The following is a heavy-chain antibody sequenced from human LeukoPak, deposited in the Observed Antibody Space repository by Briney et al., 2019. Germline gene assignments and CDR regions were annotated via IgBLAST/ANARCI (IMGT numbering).Heavy chain of an antibody. CDR2: ISGSGGST. Sequence: GGSLRLSCAASGFTFRSYAMSWVRQAPGKGLEWVSAISGSGGSTYYADSVKGRFTISRDNSKNTLYLQMNSLRAEDTAVYYCARAGLGGYDFDYWGQGTLVTVSS. CDR3: ARAGLGGYDFDY. CDR1: GFTFRSYA. V-gene: IGHV3-23*01. J-gene: IGHJ4*02. D-gene: IGHD5-12*01.